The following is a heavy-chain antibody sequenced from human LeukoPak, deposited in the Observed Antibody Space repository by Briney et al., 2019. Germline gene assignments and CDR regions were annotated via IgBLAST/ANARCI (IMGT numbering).Heavy chain of an antibody. D-gene: IGHD3-22*01. CDR1: GYTFTGYY. J-gene: IGHJ4*02. Sequence: ASVKVSYKASGYTFTGYYMHWVRQAPGQGLEWMGRINPNSGGTNYAQKFQGRVTMTRDTSISTAYMELSRLRSDDTAVYYCAREGQDYYDSSGYIGYWGQGTLVTVSS. V-gene: IGHV1-2*06. CDR2: INPNSGGT. CDR3: AREGQDYYDSSGYIGY.